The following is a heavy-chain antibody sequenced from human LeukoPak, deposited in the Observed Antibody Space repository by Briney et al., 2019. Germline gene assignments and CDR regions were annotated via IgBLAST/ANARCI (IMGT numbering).Heavy chain of an antibody. D-gene: IGHD5-12*01. V-gene: IGHV3-7*01. CDR3: ASAVATNY. CDR2: IKQDGSEK. CDR1: GFTFSSHW. Sequence: GGSLRLSCAASGFTFSSHWMSWVRQAPGKGLEWMANIKQDGSEKFYVDSVKGRFTISRDNAKNSLYLQMDSLRAEDTAVYYCASAVATNYWGQGTLVTVSS. J-gene: IGHJ4*02.